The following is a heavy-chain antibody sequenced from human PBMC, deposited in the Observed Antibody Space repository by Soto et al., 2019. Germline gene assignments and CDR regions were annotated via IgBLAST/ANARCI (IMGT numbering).Heavy chain of an antibody. V-gene: IGHV3-23*01. CDR2: ISGSGGST. Sequence: EVQLLESGGGLVQPGGSLRLSCAASGFTFSSYAMSWGRQAPGKGLEWVSAISGSGGSTYYADSVKGRFTISRDNSKNTQYLKMNSLRAEDTAVYYCAKALYSSSYLDYWGQGTLVTVSS. J-gene: IGHJ4*02. D-gene: IGHD6-6*01. CDR3: AKALYSSSYLDY. CDR1: GFTFSSYA.